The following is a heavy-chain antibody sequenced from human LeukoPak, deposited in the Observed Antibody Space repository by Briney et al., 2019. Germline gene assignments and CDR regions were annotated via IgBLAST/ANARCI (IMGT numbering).Heavy chain of an antibody. V-gene: IGHV1-46*01. CDR1: GYTFTSYY. CDR2: INPSGGST. D-gene: IGHD3-22*01. J-gene: IGHJ4*02. Sequence: ASVKVSCKASGYTFTSYYMHWVRQAPGQGLEWMGIINPSGGSTSYARKFQGRVTMTRDMSTSTVYMELSSLRSEDTAVYYCARGKNTYYYDSSGYCDFDYWGQGTLVTVSS. CDR3: ARGKNTYYYDSSGYCDFDY.